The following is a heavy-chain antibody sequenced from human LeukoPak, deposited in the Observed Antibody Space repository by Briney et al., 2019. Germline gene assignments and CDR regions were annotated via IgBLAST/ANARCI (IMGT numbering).Heavy chain of an antibody. CDR3: ARGSITMVRGVIVWFDP. Sequence: ASVKVSCKASGYTFTGYYMHWVRLAPGQGLEWMGWINPNSGGTNYAQKFQGRVTMTRDTPISTAYMELSRLRSDDTAVYYCARGSITMVRGVIVWFDPWGQGTLVTVSS. V-gene: IGHV1-2*02. D-gene: IGHD3-10*01. J-gene: IGHJ5*02. CDR2: INPNSGGT. CDR1: GYTFTGYY.